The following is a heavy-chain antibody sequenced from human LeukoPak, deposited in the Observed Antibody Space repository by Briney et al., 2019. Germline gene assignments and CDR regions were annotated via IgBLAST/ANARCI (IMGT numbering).Heavy chain of an antibody. CDR1: GFTFSSYA. CDR3: ASNIAARRNY. Sequence: GGSLRLSCAASGFTFSSYAMHWVRQAPGKGLEWVAVISYDGSNKYYADSVKGRFTISRDNSKNTLYLQMNSLRAEDTAVYYCASNIAARRNYWSQGTLVTVSS. CDR2: ISYDGSNK. J-gene: IGHJ4*02. D-gene: IGHD6-6*01. V-gene: IGHV3-30-3*01.